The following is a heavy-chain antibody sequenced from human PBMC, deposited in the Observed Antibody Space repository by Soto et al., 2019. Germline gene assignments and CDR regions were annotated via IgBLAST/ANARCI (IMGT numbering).Heavy chain of an antibody. Sequence: QVQLQESGPGRVKPSQTLSLTCTVSGGSISSGGNYWSWIRQHPGKGLEWIGYIYYSGSTYYNPSHKSRVTISVDTSKNQFSLKLSSVTAADTAVYYCAREMGQLTRNIDYWGQCTLVTVSS. V-gene: IGHV4-31*03. CDR3: AREMGQLTRNIDY. J-gene: IGHJ4*02. CDR2: IYYSGST. D-gene: IGHD2-2*01. CDR1: GGSISSGGNY.